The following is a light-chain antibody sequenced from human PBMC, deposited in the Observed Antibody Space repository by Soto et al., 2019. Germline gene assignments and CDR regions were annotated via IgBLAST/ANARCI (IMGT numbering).Light chain of an antibody. V-gene: IGKV3-15*01. CDR1: QSVSSN. J-gene: IGKJ3*01. Sequence: EIVMTQSPAALSVSPGERATLSCRASQSVSSNLAWYQQKPGQAPRLLIYGASTRATGIPARFSGSGSGTEFTLTISSLQSEDFAVYYCQQYNNWPPRATFGPGTKVD. CDR3: QQYNNWPPRAT. CDR2: GAS.